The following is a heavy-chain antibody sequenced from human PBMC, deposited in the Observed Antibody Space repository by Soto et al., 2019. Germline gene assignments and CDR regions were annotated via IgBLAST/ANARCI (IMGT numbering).Heavy chain of an antibody. V-gene: IGHV1-18*04. D-gene: IGHD3-16*01. CDR1: GYTFTGYY. J-gene: IGHJ4*02. Sequence: ASVKVSCKASGYTFTGYYMHWVRQAPGQGLEWMGWISAYNGNTNYAQNFQGRVTMTTDTSTSTAYMELRSLRSDDTAVYYCARGGTPMDYWGQGTLVTVSS. CDR3: ARGGTPMDY. CDR2: ISAYNGNT.